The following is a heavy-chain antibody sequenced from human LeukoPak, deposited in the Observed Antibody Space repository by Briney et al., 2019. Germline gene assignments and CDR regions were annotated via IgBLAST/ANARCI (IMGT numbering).Heavy chain of an antibody. CDR3: AKSKTAAAGTGAFDI. CDR2: FSASDGST. D-gene: IGHD6-13*01. Sequence: GGSLRLSCAASGFTFSNYAMSWVRLGPGKGLEWVSGFSASDGSTQYADSVKGRFTISRDNSKNTLFLQMISLRTEDTAVYYCAKSKTAAAGTGAFDIWGQGTMVIVSS. CDR1: GFTFSNYA. J-gene: IGHJ3*02. V-gene: IGHV3-23*01.